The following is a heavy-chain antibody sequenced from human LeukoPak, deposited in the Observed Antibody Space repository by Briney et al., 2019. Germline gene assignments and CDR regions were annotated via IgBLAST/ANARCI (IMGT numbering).Heavy chain of an antibody. V-gene: IGHV3-23*01. Sequence: GGSLRLSCVATGFTFSSHAMSWVRQAPGKGLEWVSGISGGGSSTYYADSVKGRLTISRDNSKNTLYLQMNSLRAEDTAVYYCAKGGITMVRGVLYYYYMDVWGKGTTVTVSS. CDR1: GFTFSSHA. CDR3: AKGGITMVRGVLYYYYMDV. D-gene: IGHD3-10*01. CDR2: ISGGGSST. J-gene: IGHJ6*03.